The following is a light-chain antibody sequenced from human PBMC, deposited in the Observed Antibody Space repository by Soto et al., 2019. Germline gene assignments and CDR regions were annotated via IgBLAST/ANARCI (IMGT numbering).Light chain of an antibody. J-gene: IGKJ5*01. CDR2: EES. CDR3: QQDYNLPEIT. V-gene: IGKV1-9*01. Sequence: DIHLTQSPSFLSASVGDRVTITCRPSQAVPNNMAWYQQKPGKPPKLLIYEESTLHSGVPSRFSGRKSGTQFTLTIDSLQPEDFAVYYCQQDYNLPEITFGQGTRLEIK. CDR1: QAVPNN.